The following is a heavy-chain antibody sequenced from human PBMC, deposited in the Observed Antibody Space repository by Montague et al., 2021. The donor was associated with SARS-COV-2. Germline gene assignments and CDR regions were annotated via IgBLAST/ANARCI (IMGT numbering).Heavy chain of an antibody. Sequence: SETLSLTSAVSGGSITGFSWSWVRQPAGKGLEWIGRVTTSGTTNHSPSLRSRVTMSVDTSKNQFSLNLNSVTAADTAIYYCARTPTRPLSLDSWGQGTLVTVSS. D-gene: IGHD6-6*01. CDR3: ARTPTRPLSLDS. CDR2: VTTSGTT. J-gene: IGHJ4*02. V-gene: IGHV4-4*07. CDR1: GGSITGFS.